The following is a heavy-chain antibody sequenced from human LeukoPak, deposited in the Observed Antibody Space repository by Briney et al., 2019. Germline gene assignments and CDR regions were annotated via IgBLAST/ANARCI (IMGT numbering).Heavy chain of an antibody. CDR2: INGRGSTI. D-gene: IGHD4/OR15-4a*01. CDR3: VGSANLAD. J-gene: IGHJ4*02. V-gene: IGHV3-48*03. CDR1: GVTFSNYE. Sequence: GGSLRLSCAASGVTFSNYEMNWVRQAQGKGLEWISYINGRGSTINYADSVKGRFTISRDNAKNSLYLQMYSLRVEDTAVYYCVGSANLADWGQGTLVTVSS.